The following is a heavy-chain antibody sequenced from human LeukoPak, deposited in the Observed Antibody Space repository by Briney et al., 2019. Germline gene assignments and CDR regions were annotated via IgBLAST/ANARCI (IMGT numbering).Heavy chain of an antibody. V-gene: IGHV3-11*04. CDR1: GFTFSDYY. J-gene: IGHJ4*02. CDR3: ARTYYYDSSGYYFLDY. Sequence: GGSLRLSCAASGFTFSDYYMSWIRQAPGKGLEWVSYISDRGTTIYYADSVKGRFTISRDNAKNSLYLQMNSLRADDTAVYYCARTYYYDSSGYYFLDYWGQGTLVTVSS. CDR2: ISDRGTTI. D-gene: IGHD3-22*01.